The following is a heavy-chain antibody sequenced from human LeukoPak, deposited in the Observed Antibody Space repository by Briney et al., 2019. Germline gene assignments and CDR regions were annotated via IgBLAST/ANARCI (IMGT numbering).Heavy chain of an antibody. D-gene: IGHD2-21*02. V-gene: IGHV4-34*01. J-gene: IGHJ4*02. Sequence: SETLSLTCAVYGGSFSGYYWSWIRQPPGKGLEWIGEINHSGSTNYNPSLKSRVTISVDTSKNQFSLKLSSVTAADMAVYYCARGRVTPDYWGQGTLVTVSS. CDR3: ARGRVTPDY. CDR2: INHSGST. CDR1: GGSFSGYY.